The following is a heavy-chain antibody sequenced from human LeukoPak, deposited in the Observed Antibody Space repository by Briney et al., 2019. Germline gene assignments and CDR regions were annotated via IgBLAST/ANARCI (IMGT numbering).Heavy chain of an antibody. CDR2: IYYRGST. J-gene: IGHJ6*02. CDR1: GGSISSYY. CDR3: ASGYSSSWYYGMDV. Sequence: SETLSLTCTVSGGSISSYYWSWIRQPPGKGLEWIGYIYYRGSTNYNPSIQSRVTISVDTSKNQFSLKLSSVTAADTAVYYCASGYSSSWYYGMDVWGQGTTVTVSS. D-gene: IGHD6-13*01. V-gene: IGHV4-59*08.